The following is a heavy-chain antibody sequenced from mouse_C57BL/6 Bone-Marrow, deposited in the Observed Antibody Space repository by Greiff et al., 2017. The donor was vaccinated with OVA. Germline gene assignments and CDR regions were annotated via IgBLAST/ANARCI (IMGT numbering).Heavy chain of an antibody. V-gene: IGHV5-12*01. D-gene: IGHD2-2*01. CDR1: GFTFSDYY. J-gene: IGHJ4*01. CDR3: ARFWLRGAMDY. CDR2: ISNGGGST. Sequence: EVKLMESGGGLVQPGGSLKLSCAASGFTFSDYYMYWVRQTPEKRLEWVAYISNGGGSTYYPDTVKGRFTISRDNAKNTLYLQMSRLKSEDTAMYYCARFWLRGAMDYWGQGTSVTVSS.